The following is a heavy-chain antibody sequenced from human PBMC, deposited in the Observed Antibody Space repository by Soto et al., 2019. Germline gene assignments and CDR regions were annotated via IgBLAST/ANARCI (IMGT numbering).Heavy chain of an antibody. D-gene: IGHD3-16*01. J-gene: IGHJ4*02. V-gene: IGHV3-23*01. CDR3: GNGLENHYNYDY. CDR1: GFTFSNHV. CDR2: INSRGDNT. Sequence: EVQLLESGGGLVQPGGSLRLSCAASGFTFSNHVMSWVRQAPGKEPEWVSSINSRGDNTYYAGSVRGRFTISRDNSKSTLYLQMNSLRAEDTAVYYCGNGLENHYNYDYWGQGTLVTVSS.